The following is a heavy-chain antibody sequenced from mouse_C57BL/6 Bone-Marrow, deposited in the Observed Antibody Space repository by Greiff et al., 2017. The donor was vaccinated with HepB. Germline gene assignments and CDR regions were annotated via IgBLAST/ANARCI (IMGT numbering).Heavy chain of an antibody. V-gene: IGHV1-26*01. D-gene: IGHD1-1*01. CDR1: GYTFTDYY. CDR3: ATGTVVDIWAMDY. CDR2: INPNNGGT. J-gene: IGHJ4*01. Sequence: EVQLQQSGPELVKPGASVKISCKASGYTFTDYYMNWVKQSHGKSLEWIGDINPNNGGTSYNQKFKGKATLTVDKSSSTAYMELRSLTSEDSAVYYCATGTVVDIWAMDYWGQGTSVTVSS.